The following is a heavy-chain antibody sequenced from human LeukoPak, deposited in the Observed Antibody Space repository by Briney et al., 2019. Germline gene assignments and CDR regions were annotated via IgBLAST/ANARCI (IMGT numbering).Heavy chain of an antibody. CDR3: AKGRTSGYYAHFDQ. CDR2: ISTSGGST. CDR1: GFTFNTYD. Sequence: PGGSLRLSCAASGFTFNTYDMIWLRQAPGKGLEWFSSISTSGGSTYYADSVKGRFTISRDNSKNTLYLQMNSLRAEDTAVYYCAKGRTSGYYAHFDQWGQGTQVTVSS. D-gene: IGHD3-22*01. J-gene: IGHJ4*02. V-gene: IGHV3-23*01.